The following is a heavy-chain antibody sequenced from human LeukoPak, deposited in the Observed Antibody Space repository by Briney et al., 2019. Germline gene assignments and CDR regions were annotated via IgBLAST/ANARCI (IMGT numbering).Heavy chain of an antibody. J-gene: IGHJ5*02. Sequence: PSETLSLTCTVSGGSISSYYWSWIRQPPGKGLEWIWYIYYSGSTNYNPSLKSRVTISVDTSKNQFSLKLSSVTAADTAVYYCARQTNSGWYGDNWFDPWGQGTLVTVSS. CDR1: GGSISSYY. CDR2: IYYSGST. CDR3: ARQTNSGWYGDNWFDP. V-gene: IGHV4-59*01. D-gene: IGHD6-19*01.